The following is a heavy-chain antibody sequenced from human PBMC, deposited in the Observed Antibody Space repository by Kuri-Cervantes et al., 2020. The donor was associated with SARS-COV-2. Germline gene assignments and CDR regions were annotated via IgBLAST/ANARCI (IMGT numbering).Heavy chain of an antibody. CDR3: ARDRSIVGVIKFDY. CDR1: GGTFSRYA. V-gene: IGHV1-69*13. J-gene: IGHJ4*02. CDR2: IIPIFGTA. D-gene: IGHD1-26*01. Sequence: SVKVSCKASGGTFSRYAISWVRQAPGQGLEWMGGIIPIFGTANYEQKFQGRVTITADESTSTAYMELSSLRSEDTAVYYCARDRSIVGVIKFDYWGQGSLVTVSS.